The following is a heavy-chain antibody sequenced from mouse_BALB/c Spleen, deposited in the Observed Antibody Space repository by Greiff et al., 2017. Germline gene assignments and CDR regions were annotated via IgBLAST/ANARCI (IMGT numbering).Heavy chain of an antibody. J-gene: IGHJ2*01. V-gene: IGHV1-9*01. CDR3: ARFEGFDY. Sequence: QVQLQQSGAELMKPGASVKISCKATGYTFSSYWIEWVKQRPGQGLEWIGEILPGSGSTNYNEKFKGKATFTADTASNTAYIQLSSLTSEDSAVYYCARFEGFDYWGQGTTLTVSA. CDR1: GYTFSSYW. CDR2: ILPGSGST.